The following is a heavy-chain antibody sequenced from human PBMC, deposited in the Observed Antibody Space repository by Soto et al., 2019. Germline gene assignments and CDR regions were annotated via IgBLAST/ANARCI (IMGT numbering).Heavy chain of an antibody. Sequence: SVKVCCKASGGTFSTTAITWVRHAPGQGLEWMGGIVPIFGIPNYAQKFQGRLAITADKSTNTAYMELISLRSEDTAVYYRARDSHSAGGWFDPWGLGTLVTVSS. V-gene: IGHV1-69*10. J-gene: IGHJ5*02. D-gene: IGHD2-15*01. CDR2: IVPIFGIP. CDR1: GGTFSTTA. CDR3: ARDSHSAGGWFDP.